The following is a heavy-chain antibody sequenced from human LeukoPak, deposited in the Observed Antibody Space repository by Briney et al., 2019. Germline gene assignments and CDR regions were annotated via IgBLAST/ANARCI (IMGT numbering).Heavy chain of an antibody. Sequence: GGSLRLSCAASGFTLSSYWMSWVRQAPGKRLEWVANINQDVSEINYVDSVKGRFTISRDNGKNSLYLQMNSLRAEDTAVYYCARDPYSGGYWNYYYYYMDVWGKGTTVTISS. CDR2: INQDVSEI. CDR1: GFTLSSYW. D-gene: IGHD1-26*01. V-gene: IGHV3-7*01. CDR3: ARDPYSGGYWNYYYYYMDV. J-gene: IGHJ6*03.